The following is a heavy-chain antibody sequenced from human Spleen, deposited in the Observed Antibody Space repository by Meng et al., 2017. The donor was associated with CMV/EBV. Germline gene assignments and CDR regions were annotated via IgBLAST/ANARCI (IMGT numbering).Heavy chain of an antibody. D-gene: IGHD3-10*01. V-gene: IGHV1-69*05. CDR2: IIPLFGTP. Sequence: TFRNFDISWVRQAPGQGLEWMGGIIPLFGTPKYAQKFRGRVTVTTADSTGTAYMELSSLRDEDTAVYYCARGADFHGSGSYYNYFDYWGQGTLVTVSS. CDR1: TFRNFD. J-gene: IGHJ4*02. CDR3: ARGADFHGSGSYYNYFDY.